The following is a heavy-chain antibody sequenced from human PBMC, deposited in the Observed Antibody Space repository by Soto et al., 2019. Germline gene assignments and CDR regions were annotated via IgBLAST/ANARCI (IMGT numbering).Heavy chain of an antibody. Sequence: GGSLRLSCEVSGFTFSRYSMSWVRHSPGKGLEWVAKIPQEGVDGHYADSVKGRFTISRDNGKNSLYLQLNNLRAEDTAVYYCARDHLILPAHDFFYGSDVWGRGATVTVSS. J-gene: IGHJ6*02. CDR3: ARDHLILPAHDFFYGSDV. V-gene: IGHV3-7*03. CDR2: IPQEGVDG. CDR1: GFTFSRYS. D-gene: IGHD2-21*02.